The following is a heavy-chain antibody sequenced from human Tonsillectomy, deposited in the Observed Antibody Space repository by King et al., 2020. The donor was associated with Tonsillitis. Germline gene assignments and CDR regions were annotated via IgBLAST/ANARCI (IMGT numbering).Heavy chain of an antibody. CDR1: GFTFISYT. CDR2: ISSDGTMK. CDR3: APWHPSGWSKPFAY. J-gene: IGHJ4*02. D-gene: IGHD3-22*01. Sequence: VQLVESGVGVVQPGRSLRLSCAASGFTFISYTLHWFRQSPCKGLEWVAVISSDGTMKSYADSVKGRFTISRDNTKNTLYLQMNSLRPEDPAENHVAPWHPSGWSKPFAYWGQGTLVTVSS. V-gene: IGHV3-30-3*01.